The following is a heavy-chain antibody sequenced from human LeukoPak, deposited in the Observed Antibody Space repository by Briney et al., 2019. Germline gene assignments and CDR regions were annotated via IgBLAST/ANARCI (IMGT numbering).Heavy chain of an antibody. V-gene: IGHV3-33*01. CDR1: GFTFSSYG. D-gene: IGHD4-23*01. Sequence: GGSLRLSCAASGFTFSSYGMHWVRQAPGKGLEWVAVIWYDGSNKYYADSVKGRFTISRDNSKNTLYLQMNSLRAEDTAVYYCARVNLGQLLYWYFDLWGRGTLVTVSS. CDR2: IWYDGSNK. CDR3: ARVNLGQLLYWYFDL. J-gene: IGHJ2*01.